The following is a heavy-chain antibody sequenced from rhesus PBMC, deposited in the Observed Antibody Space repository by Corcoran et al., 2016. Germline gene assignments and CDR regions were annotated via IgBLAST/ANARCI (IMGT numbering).Heavy chain of an antibody. Sequence: EVQLVESGGGLVQPGGSLRLSCAASGFTFSSYGMHWVRQAPGKGLEWVAVISYDGSNKYYAESVKDRFTISIVNSKNMLYLQMNNLKWEDTAVYYCARKFGGYSFDYWGQGVLVTVSS. D-gene: IGHD5-24*01. CDR3: ARKFGGYSFDY. CDR1: GFTFSSYG. V-gene: IGHV3-54*02. J-gene: IGHJ4*01. CDR2: ISYDGSNK.